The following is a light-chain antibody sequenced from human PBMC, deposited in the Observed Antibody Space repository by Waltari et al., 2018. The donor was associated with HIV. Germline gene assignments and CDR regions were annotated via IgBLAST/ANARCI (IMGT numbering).Light chain of an antibody. J-gene: IGKJ2*01. CDR1: QSVSSN. Sequence: EIVMTQSPATLSVSPGERATLSCRASQSVSSNLAWHQQKPGQAPRLLIYGASTRATGIPARFSGSVSGTAFTLTISSLQSEDFAVYYCQQYNNWPRTFGQGTKLEIK. V-gene: IGKV3-15*01. CDR3: QQYNNWPRT. CDR2: GAS.